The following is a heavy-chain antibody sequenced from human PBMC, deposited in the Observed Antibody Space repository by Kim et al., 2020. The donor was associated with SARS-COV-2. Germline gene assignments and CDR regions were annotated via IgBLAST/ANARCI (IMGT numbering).Heavy chain of an antibody. CDR3: ARENSGCYFDALDI. CDR1: GFIFSSYG. J-gene: IGHJ3*02. V-gene: IGHV3-30*03. Sequence: GGSLRLSCAASGFIFSSYGMHWVRQAPGKGLEWVAVISYDGSNKYYADSVKGRFTISRDNSKNTLYLQMNSLRPEDTAVYYCARENSGCYFDALDIWGPGTTVTVSS. D-gene: IGHD1-26*01. CDR2: ISYDGSNK.